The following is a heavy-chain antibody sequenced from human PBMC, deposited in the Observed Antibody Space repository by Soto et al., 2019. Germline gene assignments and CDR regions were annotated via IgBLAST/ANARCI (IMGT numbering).Heavy chain of an antibody. D-gene: IGHD3-10*01. CDR2: ISPSGGNT. CDR1: GFTFSSYA. CDR3: ARSGRHSYFQH. J-gene: IGHJ1*01. V-gene: IGHV3-23*01. Sequence: EVQLLESGGGLIQPGGSLRLSCGASGFTFSSYAMNWVRQAPRKGLEWVSAISPSGGNTYYADSVKGRFTISRDNATNSLSLQMHSLRDEYTDVYYCARSGRHSYFQHWGRGTLVTVSS.